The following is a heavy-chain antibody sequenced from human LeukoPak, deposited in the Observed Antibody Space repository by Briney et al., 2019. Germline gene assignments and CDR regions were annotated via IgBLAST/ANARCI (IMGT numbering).Heavy chain of an antibody. V-gene: IGHV3-53*01. Sequence: GGSLRLSCAASGLIVSSNYMSWVRQAPGKGLEWVSALYSGGSIYYADSVKGRFTISRDNSKNTLYLQMNSLRAEDTAIYYCARDPSRGLYYFDHWGQGTLVTVSS. CDR3: ARDPSRGLYYFDH. CDR2: LYSGGSI. CDR1: GLIVSSNY. D-gene: IGHD3-10*01. J-gene: IGHJ4*02.